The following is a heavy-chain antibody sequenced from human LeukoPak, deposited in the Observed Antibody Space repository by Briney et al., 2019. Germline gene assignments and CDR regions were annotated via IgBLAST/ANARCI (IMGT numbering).Heavy chain of an antibody. V-gene: IGHV4-59*08. Sequence: SETLSLTCTVSGDSISGYYWSWIRQPPEKGLEYIGYIYYSGSTDYNPSLKSRVTISVDTSKNQFSLKLSSVTAADTAVYYCARHYYDSSGYFYFDYWGQGTLVTVSS. CDR1: GDSISGYY. J-gene: IGHJ4*02. CDR2: IYYSGST. CDR3: ARHYYDSSGYFYFDY. D-gene: IGHD3-22*01.